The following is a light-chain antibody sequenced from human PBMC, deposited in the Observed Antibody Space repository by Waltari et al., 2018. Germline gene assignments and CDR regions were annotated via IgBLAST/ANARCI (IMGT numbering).Light chain of an antibody. V-gene: IGLV1-44*01. CDR2: ANS. CDR3: AAWDDSLIGRV. CDR1: SSNIGTNT. Sequence: QSVLTQPPSTSGTTGQTVTISCSGSSSNIGTNTLTWYQQFPGTAPQVLVFANSHRPSGVPNRFSASKSGTSASLVISGLQSEDEGDYFCAAWDDSLIGRVFGGGTTLTVL. J-gene: IGLJ3*02.